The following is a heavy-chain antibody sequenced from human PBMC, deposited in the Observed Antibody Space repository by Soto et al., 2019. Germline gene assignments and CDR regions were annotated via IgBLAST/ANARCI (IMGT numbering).Heavy chain of an antibody. J-gene: IGHJ3*02. CDR1: GYTFTSYG. V-gene: IGHV1-18*01. CDR3: AGKGSGSCLGAFDI. Sequence: GASVKVSCKASGYTFTSYGISWVRQAPGQGLEWMGWISAYNGNTNYAQKLQGRVTMTTDTSTSTAYMELRSLRSDDTAVYYCAGKGSGSCLGAFDIWGQGTMVTVSS. CDR2: ISAYNGNT. D-gene: IGHD1-26*01.